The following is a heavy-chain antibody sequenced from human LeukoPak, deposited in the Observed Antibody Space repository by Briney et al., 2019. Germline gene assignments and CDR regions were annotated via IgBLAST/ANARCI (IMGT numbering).Heavy chain of an antibody. Sequence: GGSLRLSCAASGFTFSNAWMSWVRQAPGKGLEWVGRIKSKTDGGTTDYAAPVKGRFTISRGDSKDTLYLQMNSLKTEDTAVYYCTTEGMVRGEAPHYYYGMDVWGQGTTVTVSS. CDR2: IKSKTDGGTT. CDR3: TTEGMVRGEAPHYYYGMDV. D-gene: IGHD3-10*01. V-gene: IGHV3-15*01. J-gene: IGHJ6*02. CDR1: GFTFSNAW.